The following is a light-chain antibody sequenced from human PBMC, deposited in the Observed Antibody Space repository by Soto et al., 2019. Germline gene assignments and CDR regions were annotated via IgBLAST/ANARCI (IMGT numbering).Light chain of an antibody. CDR3: QQYYSHYT. CDR1: QSISSW. V-gene: IGKV1-5*03. J-gene: IGKJ2*01. Sequence: DIPMTQSPSTLSASVGDRVTITCRASQSISSWLAWYQQKPGKAPKLLIYKASTLESGVPSRFSGSGSGTEFTLTISRLQPDDVATYYCQQYYSHYTFGQGTKVEIK. CDR2: KAS.